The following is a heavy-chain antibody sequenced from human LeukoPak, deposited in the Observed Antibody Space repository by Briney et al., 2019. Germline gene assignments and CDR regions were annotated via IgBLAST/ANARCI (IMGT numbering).Heavy chain of an antibody. V-gene: IGHV4-4*07. CDR1: GDSISSYY. J-gene: IGHJ4*02. D-gene: IGHD3-22*01. CDR2: IYTRGST. CDR3: ARLRRYYYDSSGYYYLALDY. Sequence: SETLSLTCTVSGDSISSYYWSWIRQPAGKGLEWIGRIYTRGSTNYNPSLKSRVTMSVDKSKNQFSLKLNSVTAADTAVYYCARLRRYYYDSSGYYYLALDYWGQGTLVTVSS.